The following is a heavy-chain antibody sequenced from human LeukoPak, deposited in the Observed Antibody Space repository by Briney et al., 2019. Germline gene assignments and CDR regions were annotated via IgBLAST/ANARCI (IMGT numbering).Heavy chain of an antibody. D-gene: IGHD6-19*01. V-gene: IGHV3-9*01. CDR2: ISWNSAVI. Sequence: GRSLRLSCAASGFTFDDYAIHGVRHATGKGLEGVSGISWNSAVIGYADSVKGRFTLSRNSAKPSLYLQMNSLRTEDTAFYYCVKDFATGWATSFDSWGQGTLVTVSS. J-gene: IGHJ4*02. CDR1: GFTFDDYA. CDR3: VKDFATGWATSFDS.